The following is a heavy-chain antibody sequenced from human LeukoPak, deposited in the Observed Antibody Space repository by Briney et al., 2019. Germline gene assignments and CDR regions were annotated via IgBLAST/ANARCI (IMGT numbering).Heavy chain of an antibody. CDR2: INHSGST. CDR1: GGSFSGYY. D-gene: IGHD6-13*01. Sequence: PSETLSLTCAVYGGSFSGYYWSWIRQPPGKGLEWIGEINHSGSTNYNPSLKSRVTISVDTSKNQFSLKLSSVTAADTAVYYCARGEPGIAAAVEEDGRGLSPSINWFDPWGQGTLVTVSS. CDR3: ARGEPGIAAAVEEDGRGLSPSINWFDP. V-gene: IGHV4-34*01. J-gene: IGHJ5*02.